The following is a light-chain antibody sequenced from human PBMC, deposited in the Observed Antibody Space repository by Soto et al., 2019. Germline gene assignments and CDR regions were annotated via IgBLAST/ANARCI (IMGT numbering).Light chain of an antibody. J-gene: IGLJ3*02. CDR1: SSDVGGYNY. Sequence: QSALTQPPSASGSPGQSVTISCTGNSSDVGGYNYVSWYQQHPGKAPKVVIYEVSKRPSGVPDRFSGSKSGNMASLTVSGLQAEDEADYYCTSYAGNKGWVFGGGTKLTVL. CDR2: EVS. CDR3: TSYAGNKGWV. V-gene: IGLV2-8*01.